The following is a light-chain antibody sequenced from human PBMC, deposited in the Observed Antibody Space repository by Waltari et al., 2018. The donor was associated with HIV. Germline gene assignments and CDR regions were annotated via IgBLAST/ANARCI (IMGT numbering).Light chain of an antibody. CDR2: RNH. V-gene: IGLV1-44*01. CDR1: SSNIGTNT. J-gene: IGLJ2*01. CDR3: AAWDASLHVV. Sequence: QSVLTQPPSASGTLGQGVTISCFGRSSNIGTNTFNWYQHLPGAAPTPIIFRNHQRPSGVPYRFSGSQSGTSAFLTITGLLPGDEATYYCAAWDASLHVVFGGGTQLTVL.